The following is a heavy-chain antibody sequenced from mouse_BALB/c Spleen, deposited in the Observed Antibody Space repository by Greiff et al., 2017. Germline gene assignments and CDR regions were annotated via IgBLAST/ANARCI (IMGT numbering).Heavy chain of an antibody. CDR2: IDPSDSYT. CDR3: TSHYYGSSYYFDY. CDR1: GYTFTSYW. J-gene: IGHJ2*01. D-gene: IGHD1-1*01. Sequence: VQLQQPGAELVKPGASVKMSCKASGYTFTSYWMHWVKQRPGQGLEWIGVIDPSDSYTSYNQKFKGKATLTVDTSSSTAYMQLSSLTSEDSAVYYCTSHYYGSSYYFDYWGQGTTLTVSS. V-gene: IGHV1S127*01.